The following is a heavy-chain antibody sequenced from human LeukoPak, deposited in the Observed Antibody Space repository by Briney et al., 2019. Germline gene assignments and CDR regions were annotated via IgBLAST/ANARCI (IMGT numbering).Heavy chain of an antibody. D-gene: IGHD5-18*01. V-gene: IGHV3-7*01. Sequence: GGSLRLSCAASGFTFSSYWMNWARQAPGKGLEWVASINHNGNVNYYVDSVKGRFTISRDNAKNSLYLQMNSLSAEDTAVYYCARWRPPYGYSYGYNDYWGQGTPVTVSS. CDR3: ARWRPPYGYSYGYNDY. J-gene: IGHJ4*02. CDR2: INHNGNVN. CDR1: GFTFSSYW.